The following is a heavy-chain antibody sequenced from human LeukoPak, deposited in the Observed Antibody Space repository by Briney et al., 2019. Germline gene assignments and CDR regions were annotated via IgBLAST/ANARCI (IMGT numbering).Heavy chain of an antibody. CDR3: ARDSFDRGSTRYYYYYYYMDV. CDR2: VYYSGST. J-gene: IGHJ6*03. CDR1: GGSISSTSYY. D-gene: IGHD6-25*01. Sequence: KPSETLSLTCTVSGGSISSTSYYWGWIRQPPGKGLECIGSVYYSGSTYYNPSLESRVTISIDTSKNQFSLKLSSVTAADTAVYYCARDSFDRGSTRYYYYYYYMDVWGKGTTVTVSS. V-gene: IGHV4-39*07.